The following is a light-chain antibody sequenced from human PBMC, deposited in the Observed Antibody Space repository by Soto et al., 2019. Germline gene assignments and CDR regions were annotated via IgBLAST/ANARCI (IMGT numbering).Light chain of an antibody. Sequence: QSVLTQPPSVSGAPGQRVTISCTGSSSNIGAGYEAHWYQQVPGTAPKLLIYENNNRHSGVPDRFSGSKSGTSASLAITGLQAEDEAEYYCQSYDSSLSGYVFGTGTKLTVL. V-gene: IGLV1-40*01. J-gene: IGLJ1*01. CDR1: SSNIGAGYE. CDR2: ENN. CDR3: QSYDSSLSGYV.